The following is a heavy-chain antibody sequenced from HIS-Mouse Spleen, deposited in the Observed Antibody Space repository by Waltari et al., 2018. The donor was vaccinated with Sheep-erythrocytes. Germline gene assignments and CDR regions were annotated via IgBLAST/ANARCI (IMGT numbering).Heavy chain of an antibody. J-gene: IGHJ1*01. D-gene: IGHD6-6*01. V-gene: IGHV3-30*04. Sequence: QVQLVESGGGVVQPGRSLRLSCAASGFTFSSYAMHWFRQAPGKGLGGGDVITYDGSNKYYADSVEGRFTISRDNSKNTLYLQMNSLRAEDTAVYYCAREYSSSHAEYFQHWGQGTLVTVSS. CDR2: ITYDGSNK. CDR3: AREYSSSHAEYFQH. CDR1: GFTFSSYA.